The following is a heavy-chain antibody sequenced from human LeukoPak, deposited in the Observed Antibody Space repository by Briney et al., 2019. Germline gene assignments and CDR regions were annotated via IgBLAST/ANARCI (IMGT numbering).Heavy chain of an antibody. CDR2: INWNGGST. J-gene: IGHJ3*02. D-gene: IGHD2-2*02. V-gene: IGHV3-20*04. CDR1: GFTFDDYG. Sequence: GGSLRLSCAASGFTFDDYGMSWVRQAPGKGLEWVSGINWNGGSTGYADSVKGRFTISRDNAKNSLYLQMNSLRAEDTALYYCARRDIVVVPAAIFGAFDIWGQGTMVTVSS. CDR3: ARRDIVVVPAAIFGAFDI.